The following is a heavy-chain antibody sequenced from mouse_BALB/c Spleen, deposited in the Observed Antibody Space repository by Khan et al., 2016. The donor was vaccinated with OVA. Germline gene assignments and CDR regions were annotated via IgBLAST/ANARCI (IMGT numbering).Heavy chain of an antibody. CDR2: ISSGGTT. V-gene: IGHV5-6-5*01. Sequence: EVKLVESGGGLVKPGGSLKVSCAASGFTFSNYGMSWVRQTPEKRLEWVASISSGGTTYYPDSVKGRFTISSDDARNLLYLQMSSLRSEDTAMYYCARDYWFVYWGQGTLVTVSA. J-gene: IGHJ3*01. CDR1: GFTFSNYG. CDR3: ARDYWFVY.